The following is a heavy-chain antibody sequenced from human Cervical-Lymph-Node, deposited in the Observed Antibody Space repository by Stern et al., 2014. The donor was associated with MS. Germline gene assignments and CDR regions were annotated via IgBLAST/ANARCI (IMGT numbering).Heavy chain of an antibody. V-gene: IGHV3-21*01. J-gene: IGHJ4*02. D-gene: IGHD6-13*01. CDR3: ARVRSSSWYYFDY. Sequence: VQLVQSGGGLVKPGGSLRLSCAASGFTFSSYSMNWVRQAPGKGLEWVSSISSSSSYIYYADSVKGRFTISRDNAKNSLYLQMYSLRAEDTAVYYCARVRSSSWYYFDYWGQGTLVTVSS. CDR1: GFTFSSYS. CDR2: ISSSSSYI.